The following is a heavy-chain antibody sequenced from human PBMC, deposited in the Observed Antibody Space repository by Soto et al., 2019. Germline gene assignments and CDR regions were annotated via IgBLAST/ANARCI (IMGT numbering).Heavy chain of an antibody. Sequence: QVQLVQSGAEVKKPGSSVKVSCKASGGTFSSYTISWVRQAPGQGLEWMGRIIPILGIANYAQKFQGRVTITADKSTGKAQRGVGSRGFEDTAGFYWGKLVGTSGGNYFAYWGQGTLGPV. D-gene: IGHD3-10*01. V-gene: IGHV1-69*02. CDR1: GGTFSSYT. J-gene: IGHJ4*02. CDR2: IIPILGIA. CDR3: GKLVGTSGGNYFAY.